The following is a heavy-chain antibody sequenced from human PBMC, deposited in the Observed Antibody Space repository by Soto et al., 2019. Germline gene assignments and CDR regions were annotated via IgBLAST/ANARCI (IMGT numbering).Heavy chain of an antibody. CDR1: GYTFTSYA. D-gene: IGHD1-7*01. Sequence: QVQLVQSGAEEKKPGASVKVSCKASGYTFTSYAIHWVRQAPGQRLEWTGWINAGNGNTKYSQKFQGRVTITRDTSASRAYMDLRWFRSEDTAVYYWPSSRIELEHDGMDVWGLGYTVTVTS. CDR2: INAGNGNT. J-gene: IGHJ6*01. V-gene: IGHV1-3*05. CDR3: PSSRIELEHDGMDV.